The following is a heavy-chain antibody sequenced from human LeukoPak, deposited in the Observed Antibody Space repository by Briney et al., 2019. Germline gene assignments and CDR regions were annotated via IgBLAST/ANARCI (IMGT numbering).Heavy chain of an antibody. CDR3: ARGVRIAVAGYIDC. Sequence: GGSLRLSCAASGFTFSSYAMHWVRRASSKGLEWVAAISYDGSNKKYADSVKGRFTISRDNSKNTLYLQMNSLRSDDTAVYYCARGVRIAVAGYIDCWGQGTLVTVSS. V-gene: IGHV3-30*04. CDR2: ISYDGSNK. D-gene: IGHD6-19*01. J-gene: IGHJ4*02. CDR1: GFTFSSYA.